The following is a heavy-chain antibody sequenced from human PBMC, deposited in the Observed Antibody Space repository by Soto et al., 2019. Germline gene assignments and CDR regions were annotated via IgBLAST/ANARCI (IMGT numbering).Heavy chain of an antibody. V-gene: IGHV3-30*04. J-gene: IGHJ4*02. Sequence: SCTGSGGSFSSYAISWVRQAPGKGLEWVAVITYDGSNKYYADTVKGRFTISRDNSKNTLYLQMNSLRAEDTAVYYCAKDVTRYSSLDYWGQGTLVTVSS. D-gene: IGHD6-13*01. CDR2: ITYDGSNK. CDR1: GGSFSSYA. CDR3: AKDVTRYSSLDY.